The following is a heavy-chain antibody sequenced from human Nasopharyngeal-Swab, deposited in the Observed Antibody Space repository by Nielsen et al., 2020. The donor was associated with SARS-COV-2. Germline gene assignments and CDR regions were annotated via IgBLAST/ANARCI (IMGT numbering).Heavy chain of an antibody. CDR2: INPNSGGT. J-gene: IGHJ4*02. CDR3: ARVRTKTKYYDILTGLGGYFDY. V-gene: IGHV1-2*06. D-gene: IGHD3-9*01. Sequence: ASVKVSCKASGYTFTGYYMHWVRQAPGQGLEWMGRINPNSGGTNYAQKFQGRVTMTRDTSISTAYMELSRLRSDDPAVYYCARVRTKTKYYDILTGLGGYFDYWGQGTLVTVSS. CDR1: GYTFTGYY.